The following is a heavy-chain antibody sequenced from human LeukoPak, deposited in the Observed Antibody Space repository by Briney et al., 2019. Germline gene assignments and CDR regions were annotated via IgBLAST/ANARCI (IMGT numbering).Heavy chain of an antibody. D-gene: IGHD4-17*01. V-gene: IGHV3-30*04. CDR3: ARSPPYYGDYVLDY. CDR1: GFTFSSYT. CDR2: ISYDGSNK. J-gene: IGHJ4*02. Sequence: PGRSLRLSCAASGFTFSSYTMHWVRQAPGKGLEWVAVISYDGSNKYYADSVKGRFTISRDNFKNTLYLQMNSLRAEDTAVYYCARSPPYYGDYVLDYWGQGTLVTVSS.